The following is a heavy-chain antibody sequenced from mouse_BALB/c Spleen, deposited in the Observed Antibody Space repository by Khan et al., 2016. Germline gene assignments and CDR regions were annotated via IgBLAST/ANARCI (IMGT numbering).Heavy chain of an antibody. D-gene: IGHD2-4*01. CDR2: ISYDGSN. V-gene: IGHV3-6*02. Sequence: EVQLQESGPGLVKPSQSLSLTCSVTGYSITSGYYWNWIRQFPGNKLEWMGYISYDGSNNYNPSLKNRISITRDTSKNQFFLKLNSVTTEDTATYYCARRKIYYDYDGFYWGQGTSITVSS. J-gene: IGHJ4*01. CDR1: GYSITSGYY. CDR3: ARRKIYYDYDGFY.